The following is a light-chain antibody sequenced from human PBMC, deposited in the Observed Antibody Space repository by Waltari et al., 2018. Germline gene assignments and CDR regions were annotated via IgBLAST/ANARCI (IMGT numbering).Light chain of an antibody. J-gene: IGKJ3*01. Sequence: EIVLTQSPSTLSLSPGESATLSCRASQSISSYLAWYQQKPGQAPRLLIYEASTRAAGIPGRFSGSGSVTDFTLTISSLEPEDFALYYCQQRSTSFTFGPGTRVDVK. V-gene: IGKV3-11*01. CDR1: QSISSY. CDR2: EAS. CDR3: QQRSTSFT.